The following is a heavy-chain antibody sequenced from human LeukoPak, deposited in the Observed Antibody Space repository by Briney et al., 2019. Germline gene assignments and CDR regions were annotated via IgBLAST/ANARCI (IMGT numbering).Heavy chain of an antibody. V-gene: IGHV4-39*07. J-gene: IGHJ3*02. CDR2: IYTSGST. D-gene: IGHD3-10*01. Sequence: SETLSLTCAVSGGSISNSRYYWGWIRQPPGKGLEWIGRIYTSGSTNYNPSLKSRVTMSVDTSKNQFSLKLSSVTAADTAVYYCARSAMVRGLWIAFDIWGQGTMVTVSS. CDR3: ARSAMVRGLWIAFDI. CDR1: GGSISNSRYY.